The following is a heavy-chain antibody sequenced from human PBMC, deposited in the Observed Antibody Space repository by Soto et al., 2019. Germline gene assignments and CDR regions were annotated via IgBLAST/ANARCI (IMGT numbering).Heavy chain of an antibody. D-gene: IGHD5-18*01. CDR2: INHSGST. CDR1: GGSLSGYY. V-gene: IGHV4-34*01. Sequence: SETLSLTCAVYGGSLSGYYWSWIRQPPGKGLEWIGEINHSGSTNYNPSLKSRVTISVDTSKNQFSLKLSSVTAADTAVYYCARSKEERRIQLLDYWGQGTLVTVSS. CDR3: ARSKEERRIQLLDY. J-gene: IGHJ4*02.